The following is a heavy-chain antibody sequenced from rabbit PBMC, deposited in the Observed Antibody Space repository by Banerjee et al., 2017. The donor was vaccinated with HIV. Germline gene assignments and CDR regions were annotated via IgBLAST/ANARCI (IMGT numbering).Heavy chain of an antibody. CDR3: ARVYVGSSGYLNL. Sequence: QEQLEESGGDLVKPEGSLTLTCTASGFSFSNKYVMSWVRQAPGKGLEWIACINSSSGNTVYATWAKGRFTISKTSSTTVTLQMTSLTVADTATYFCARVYVGSSGYLNLWGQGTLVTVS. CDR1: GFSFSNKYV. D-gene: IGHD1-1*01. CDR2: INSSSGNT. J-gene: IGHJ4*01. V-gene: IGHV1S45*01.